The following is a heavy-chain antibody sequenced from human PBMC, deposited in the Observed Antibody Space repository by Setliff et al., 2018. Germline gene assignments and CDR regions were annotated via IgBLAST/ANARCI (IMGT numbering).Heavy chain of an antibody. D-gene: IGHD3-22*01. CDR3: ARINFYVSSGYYYAPEL. J-gene: IGHJ4*02. V-gene: IGHV1-18*04. CDR2: IGTYNDNT. CDR1: GYMFKRYG. Sequence: ASVKVSCKASGYMFKRYGINWMRQAPGQGFEWVGWIGTYNDNTKSAQKFQGRVTVTTDTSTTTAYMELRSLRADDTAVYYCARINFYVSSGYYYAPELWGQGTTVTVSS.